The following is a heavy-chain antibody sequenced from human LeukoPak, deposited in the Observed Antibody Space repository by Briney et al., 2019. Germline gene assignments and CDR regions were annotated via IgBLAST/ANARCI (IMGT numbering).Heavy chain of an antibody. CDR2: IYYSGST. CDR1: GGSISSYY. J-gene: IGHJ4*02. Sequence: SETLSLTCTVSGGSISSYYWSWIRQPPGKGLEWIGYIYYSGSTNYNPSLKSRVTISVDTSKNQFSLKLSSVTAADTAVYYCARTEGRLLWFGELSPFDYWGRGTLVTVSS. V-gene: IGHV4-59*01. D-gene: IGHD3-10*01. CDR3: ARTEGRLLWFGELSPFDY.